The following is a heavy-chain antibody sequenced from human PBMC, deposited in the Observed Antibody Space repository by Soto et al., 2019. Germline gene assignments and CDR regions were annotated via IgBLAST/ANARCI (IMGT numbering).Heavy chain of an antibody. CDR2: VSGSGETT. V-gene: IGHV3-23*01. Sequence: GRSLRLPCAASGFTFSGYAMSWVRQAPGKGLEWVSTVSGSGETTYYTDSAKGRFTISGDNSKSTLYLQMTGLRGEDTAVYNCGKAXNFGVGPDYYYYYGMAVWGQGTTVTVSS. D-gene: IGHD3-3*01. J-gene: IGHJ6*02. CDR3: GKAXNFGVGPDYYYYYGMAV. CDR1: GFTFSGYA.